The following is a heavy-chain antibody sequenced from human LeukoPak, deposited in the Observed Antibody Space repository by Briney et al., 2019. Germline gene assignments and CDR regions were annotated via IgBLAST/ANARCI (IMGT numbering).Heavy chain of an antibody. Sequence: ASVKVSCKASGGTLSSYAISWVRQAPGQGLEWMGGIIPTFGTANYAQKFQGRVTITADESTSTAYMELSSLRSEDTAVYYCARDRYCSSTSCYYYFDYWGQGTLVTVSS. J-gene: IGHJ4*02. CDR2: IIPTFGTA. V-gene: IGHV1-69*13. CDR3: ARDRYCSSTSCYYYFDY. CDR1: GGTLSSYA. D-gene: IGHD2-2*01.